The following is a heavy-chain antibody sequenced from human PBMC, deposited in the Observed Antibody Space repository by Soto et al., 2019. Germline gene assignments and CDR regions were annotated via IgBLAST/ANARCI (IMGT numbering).Heavy chain of an antibody. CDR2: INPSGGRT. Sequence: QVQLVQSGAEVKKPGASVTVSCKASGYTFTTHYMHWVRQAPGQGLEWMGIINPSGGRTTYARKCRGRVSLTSDTSTITVYREMGSLRPDVTAVYYCARAGDNYGSGTFSPPLRYYFNSWGQGTLVTVSS. V-gene: IGHV1-46*01. CDR1: GYTFTTHY. D-gene: IGHD3-10*01. J-gene: IGHJ4*02. CDR3: ARAGDNYGSGTFSPPLRYYFNS.